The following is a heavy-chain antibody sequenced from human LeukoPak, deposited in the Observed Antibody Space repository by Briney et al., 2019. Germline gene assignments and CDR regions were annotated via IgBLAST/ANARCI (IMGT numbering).Heavy chain of an antibody. CDR2: INHSGST. D-gene: IGHD1-7*01. J-gene: IGHJ5*02. Sequence: SETLSLTCAVYGGSFSGYYWSWIRQPPGKGLEWIGEINHSGSTNYNPSLKSRVTISVDTSKNQFSLKLSSVTAADTAVYYCASKGSGTTGWFDPWGQGTLVTVSS. CDR3: ASKGSGTTGWFDP. V-gene: IGHV4-34*01. CDR1: GGSFSGYY.